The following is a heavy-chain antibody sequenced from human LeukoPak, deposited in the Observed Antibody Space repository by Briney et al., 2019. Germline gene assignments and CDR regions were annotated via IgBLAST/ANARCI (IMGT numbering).Heavy chain of an antibody. V-gene: IGHV3-15*01. D-gene: IGHD2-15*01. CDR3: TREDIVVVVAATGAFDI. Sequence: GGSLRLSCAASGFTFSNAWMSWARQAPARGLEWVGRIKSKTDGGATDYAAPVKGRFTISRDDSKNTLYVQMNSLKTEDTALYYCTREDIVVVVAATGAFDIWGQGTRVTVSS. CDR2: IKSKTDGGAT. J-gene: IGHJ3*02. CDR1: GFTFSNAW.